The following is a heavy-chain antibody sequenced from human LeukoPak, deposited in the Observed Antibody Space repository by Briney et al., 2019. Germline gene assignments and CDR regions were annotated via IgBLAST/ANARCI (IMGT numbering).Heavy chain of an antibody. CDR2: INPNSGGT. CDR1: GYTFTGYY. D-gene: IGHD3-22*01. Sequence: ASVKVFCKASGYTFTGYYMHWVRQAPGQGLEWMGRINPNSGGTNYAQKFQGRVTMTRDTSISTAYMELSRPRSDDTAVYYCARAEYYYDSSGYPDYFDYWGQGTLVTVSS. V-gene: IGHV1-2*06. CDR3: ARAEYYYDSSGYPDYFDY. J-gene: IGHJ4*02.